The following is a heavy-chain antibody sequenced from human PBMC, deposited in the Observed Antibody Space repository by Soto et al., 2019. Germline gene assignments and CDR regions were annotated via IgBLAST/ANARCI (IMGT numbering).Heavy chain of an antibody. CDR2: ISSNGGST. V-gene: IGHV3-64D*06. J-gene: IGHJ4*02. Sequence: GGSLRLSCSASGFTFSSYAMHWVRQAPGKGLEYVSAISSNGGSTYYADSVKGRFTISRDNSKNTLYLQMSSLRAEDTAVYYCVKGGLYYYDSSGYYPYWGQGXLVTVYS. CDR1: GFTFSSYA. D-gene: IGHD3-22*01. CDR3: VKGGLYYYDSSGYYPY.